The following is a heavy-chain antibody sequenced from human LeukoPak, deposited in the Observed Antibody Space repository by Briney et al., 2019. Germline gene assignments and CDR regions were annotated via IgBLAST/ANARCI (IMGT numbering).Heavy chain of an antibody. D-gene: IGHD5-18*01. CDR2: ISAYNGNT. Sequence: GASVKVSCKASVYTFTSYGISWVRQAPGQGLEWMGWISAYNGNTNYAQKLQGRVTMTTDTSTSTAYMELRSLRSDDTDVYYCARPAGDTAMVNAFDIWGQGTMVTVSS. J-gene: IGHJ3*02. CDR3: ARPAGDTAMVNAFDI. V-gene: IGHV1-18*01. CDR1: VYTFTSYG.